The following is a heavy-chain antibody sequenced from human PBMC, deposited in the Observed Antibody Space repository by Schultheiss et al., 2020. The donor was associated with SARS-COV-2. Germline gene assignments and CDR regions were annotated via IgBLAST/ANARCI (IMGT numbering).Heavy chain of an antibody. CDR2: TYHRSKWHN. CDR1: GDSVTSNSAA. V-gene: IGHV6-1*01. Sequence: SETLSLTCAISGDSVTSNSAAWNWIRQSPSRGLEWLGRTYHRSKWHNDYAISVKSRINIMPDTSKNQVSLQLNSVTPEDTAVYYCARYYYHSNWSGGMDVWGQGTTVTVSS. CDR3: ARYYYHSNWSGGMDV. J-gene: IGHJ6*02. D-gene: IGHD3-22*01.